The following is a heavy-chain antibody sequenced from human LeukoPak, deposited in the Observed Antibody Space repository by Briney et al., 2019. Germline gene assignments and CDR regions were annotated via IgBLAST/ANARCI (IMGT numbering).Heavy chain of an antibody. CDR2: ISAYNGNT. Sequence: SVKVSCKASGYTFTSYGISWVRQAPGQGLEWMGWISAYNGNTNYAQKLQGRVTMTTDTSTSTAYMELRSLRSDDTAVYYCARDRDTMVRGVPDYWGQGTLVTVSS. V-gene: IGHV1-18*01. D-gene: IGHD3-10*01. CDR3: ARDRDTMVRGVPDY. CDR1: GYTFTSYG. J-gene: IGHJ4*02.